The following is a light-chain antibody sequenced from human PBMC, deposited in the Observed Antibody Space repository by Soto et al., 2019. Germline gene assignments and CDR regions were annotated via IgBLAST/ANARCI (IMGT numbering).Light chain of an antibody. Sequence: QSVLTQPPSASGSPGQSVTISCTGTGSDVGGYNYVSWYQQHPGKAPKLMIYDVSKRPSGVPDRFSGSKSGNTASLTVSGLQAEDEADYYCSSYAGSKGVVFGGGTKLTVL. J-gene: IGLJ2*01. CDR2: DVS. CDR1: GSDVGGYNY. V-gene: IGLV2-8*01. CDR3: SSYAGSKGVV.